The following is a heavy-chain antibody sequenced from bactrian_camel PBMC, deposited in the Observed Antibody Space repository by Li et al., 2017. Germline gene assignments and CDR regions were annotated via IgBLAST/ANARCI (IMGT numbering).Heavy chain of an antibody. V-gene: IGHV3S53*01. J-gene: IGHJ6*01. D-gene: IGHD3*01. CDR2: IDAEGNT. Sequence: HVQLVESGGGLVQPGGSLRLSCTASGYTFSTWCIGWYRQAPGKKREGLASIDAEGNTNYKDSVKGRFTISQDNAKNTLYLQMSNLKPEDSAMYYCAAAHLIVFDARGPGCTAVGGALDGEGTDFGYWGQGTQVTVS. CDR3: AAAHLIVFDARGPGCTAVGGALDGEGTDFGY. CDR1: GYTFSTWC.